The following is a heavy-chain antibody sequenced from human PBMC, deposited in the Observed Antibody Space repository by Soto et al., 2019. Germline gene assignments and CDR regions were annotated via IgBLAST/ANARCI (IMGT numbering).Heavy chain of an antibody. D-gene: IGHD6-13*01. Sequence: GSGPTLVNPTQTLTLTCTFSGFSLSTSGMCVSWIRQPPGKALEWLALIDWDDDKYYSTSLKTRLTISKDTSKNQVVLTMTNMDPVDTATYYCARIPRYSSSWYGSYYYYYGMDVWGQGTTVTVSS. CDR1: GFSLSTSGMC. V-gene: IGHV2-70*01. CDR3: ARIPRYSSSWYGSYYYYYGMDV. J-gene: IGHJ6*02. CDR2: IDWDDDK.